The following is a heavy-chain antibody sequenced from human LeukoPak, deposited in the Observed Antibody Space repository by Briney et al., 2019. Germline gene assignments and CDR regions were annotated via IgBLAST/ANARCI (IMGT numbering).Heavy chain of an antibody. V-gene: IGHV1-2*04. J-gene: IGHJ4*02. CDR1: GYTFTGYY. Sequence: ASVKVSCKASGYTFTGYYMLWVRQAPGQGLEWMGWINPNSGGTNYAQKFQGWVTMTRDTSISTAYMELSRLRSDDTAVYYCARARDGYILDYWGQGTLVTVSS. CDR2: INPNSGGT. D-gene: IGHD5-24*01. CDR3: ARARDGYILDY.